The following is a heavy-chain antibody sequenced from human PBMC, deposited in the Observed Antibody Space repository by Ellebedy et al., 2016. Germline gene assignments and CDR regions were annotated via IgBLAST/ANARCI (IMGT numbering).Heavy chain of an antibody. J-gene: IGHJ4*02. CDR1: GASIMTYY. D-gene: IGHD5-12*01. CDR3: ARDPLYGGYAD. CDR2: IYYGGNT. Sequence: SETLSLTCTVSGASIMTYYWSWIRQSPERELEWIAFIYYGGNTNYNPSLKSRVTVSVDASKNQFSLTLSSVTAADTAMYYCARDPLYGGYADWGQGTLVTVAS. V-gene: IGHV4-59*01.